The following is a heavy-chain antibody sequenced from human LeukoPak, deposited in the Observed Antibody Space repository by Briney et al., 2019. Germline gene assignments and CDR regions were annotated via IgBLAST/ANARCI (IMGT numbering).Heavy chain of an antibody. CDR1: GGSISSSSYY. V-gene: IGHV4-39*01. CDR3: ARLYYDFWSGYLDY. Sequence: SETLSLTCTVSGGSISSSSYYWGWIRQPPGKGLEWIGSIYYSGSTYYNPSLKSRVTISVDTSKNQFSLKLSSATAADTAVYYCARLYYDFWSGYLDYWGQGTLVTVSS. CDR2: IYYSGST. J-gene: IGHJ4*02. D-gene: IGHD3-3*01.